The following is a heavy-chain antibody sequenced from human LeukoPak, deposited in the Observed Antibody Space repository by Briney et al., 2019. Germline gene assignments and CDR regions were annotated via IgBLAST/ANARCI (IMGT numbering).Heavy chain of an antibody. Sequence: PGGSLRLSCVGSGFTFRSHWVNWVRQSPGKGLEWVANIKPDGIDKYYVDSARGRFTVSRDNAKNSAFLQMTSLRAEDTAIYYCATISAQTFDIWGQGTLVSVPS. J-gene: IGHJ3*02. CDR2: IKPDGIDK. CDR1: GFTFRSHW. CDR3: ATISAQTFDI. D-gene: IGHD5-24*01. V-gene: IGHV3-7*01.